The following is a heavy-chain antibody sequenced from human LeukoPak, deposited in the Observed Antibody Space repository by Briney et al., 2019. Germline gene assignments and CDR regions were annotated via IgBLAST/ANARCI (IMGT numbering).Heavy chain of an antibody. CDR1: GFTISSFW. CDR2: IKQDASET. V-gene: IGHV3-7*03. J-gene: IGHJ4*02. Sequence: GGSLRLSCAVSGFTISSFWMGWVRQAPGKGLEWVATIKQDASETHYVDSVKGRFTISRDNAKNSLCLHMDSLRAEDTAVYYCTRGWSPILWGQGTLVAVSS. D-gene: IGHD6-13*01. CDR3: TRGWSPIL.